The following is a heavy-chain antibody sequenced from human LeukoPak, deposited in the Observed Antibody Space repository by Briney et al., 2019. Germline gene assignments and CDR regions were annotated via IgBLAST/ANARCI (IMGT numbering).Heavy chain of an antibody. CDR1: GGTFSSYA. V-gene: IGHV1-69*01. CDR3: ATLELRYYYYMDV. J-gene: IGHJ6*03. Sequence: GSSVKVSCKASGGTFSSYAITWVRQAPGQGLEWMGGIIPILGTANYVQKFQGRVTITADESTSIAYMELSSPRSEDTAVYYCATLELRYYYYMDVWGKGTTVTVSS. D-gene: IGHD1-7*01. CDR2: IIPILGTA.